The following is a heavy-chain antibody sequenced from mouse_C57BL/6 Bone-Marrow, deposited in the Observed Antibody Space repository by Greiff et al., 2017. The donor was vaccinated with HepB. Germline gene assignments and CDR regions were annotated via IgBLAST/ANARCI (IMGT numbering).Heavy chain of an antibody. CDR3: ARRGISEAMDY. V-gene: IGHV5-6*01. J-gene: IGHJ4*01. CDR1: GFTFSSYG. D-gene: IGHD3-2*02. Sequence: EVQLVESGGDLVKPGGSLKLSCAASGFTFSSYGMSWVRQTPDKRLEWVATISSGGSYTYYPDSVKGRFTISRDNAKNTLYLQMSSLKSEDTAMYYCARRGISEAMDYWGQGTSVTVSS. CDR2: ISSGGSYT.